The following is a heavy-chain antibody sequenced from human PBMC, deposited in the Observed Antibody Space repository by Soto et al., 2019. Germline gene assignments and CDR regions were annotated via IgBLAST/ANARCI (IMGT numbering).Heavy chain of an antibody. V-gene: IGHV3-7*01. CDR3: ARDLHIVGATPPDY. D-gene: IGHD1-26*01. CDR1: GFTFSSYW. CDR2: IKQDGSEK. J-gene: IGHJ4*02. Sequence: PGGSLRLSCAASGFTFSSYWMSWVRQAPGKGLEWVANIKQDGSEKYYVDSVKGRFTISRDNAKNSMYVQMNSLRAEDTAVYYCARDLHIVGATPPDYWGQGTLVTVSS.